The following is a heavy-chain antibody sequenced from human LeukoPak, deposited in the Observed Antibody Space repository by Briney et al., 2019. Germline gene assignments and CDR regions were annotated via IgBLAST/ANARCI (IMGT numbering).Heavy chain of an antibody. J-gene: IGHJ5*02. CDR2: ISGSGGST. Sequence: GGSLRLSCAASGFTFSSYAMSWVRQAPGKGLEWVSAISGSGGSTHYADSVKGRFTISRDNSKNTVHLQMNSLRAGDTAVYYCAKGGLLGASRFDPWGQGTLVTVSS. V-gene: IGHV3-23*01. CDR3: AKGGLLGASRFDP. D-gene: IGHD4/OR15-4a*01. CDR1: GFTFSSYA.